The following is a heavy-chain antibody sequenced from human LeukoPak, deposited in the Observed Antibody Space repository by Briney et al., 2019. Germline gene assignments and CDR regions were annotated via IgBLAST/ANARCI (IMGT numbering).Heavy chain of an antibody. V-gene: IGHV4-39*07. CDR1: AGSISSSGYY. CDR3: ARDHIRMDV. CDR2: IYYTGST. J-gene: IGHJ6*04. D-gene: IGHD2-21*01. Sequence: SETLSLTCTVSAGSISSSGYYWGWIRQPPGKGLEWIGSIYYTGSTYYNPSLKSRVTISVDTSKNQFSLKLSSVTAADTAVYYCARDHIRMDVWGKGTTVTVSS.